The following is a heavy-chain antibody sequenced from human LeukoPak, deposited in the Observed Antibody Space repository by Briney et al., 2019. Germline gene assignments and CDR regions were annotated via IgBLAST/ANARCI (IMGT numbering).Heavy chain of an antibody. V-gene: IGHV1-18*01. CDR1: GYSFASYG. J-gene: IGHJ4*02. CDR2: ISAYNGNT. CDR3: ARGSPYYDFLSCFFPFDY. Sequence: ASVKVSCKASGYSFASYGISWVRQAPGQGLEWMGWISAYNGNTNCAQNLQGRVTMTTDTSTSTAYMELRSLRSDDTAVYYCARGSPYYDFLSCFFPFDYWGQGTLVTVSS. D-gene: IGHD3-3*01.